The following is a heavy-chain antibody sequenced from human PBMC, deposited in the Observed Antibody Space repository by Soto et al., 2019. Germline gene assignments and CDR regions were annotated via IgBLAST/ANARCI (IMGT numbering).Heavy chain of an antibody. J-gene: IGHJ4*02. CDR1: GGTISSYA. Sequence: QLQVVQSGPEVRKPGSSVKVSCKASGGTISSYAISWVRQAPGQGLEWLGGIIPALGTENYAKKFQGRVTITADESTNTAYMELSSLKSEDTAIYFCARGTGTFSGTSAAAKFDYWGQGTLVTVSP. V-gene: IGHV1-69*01. CDR2: IIPALGTE. D-gene: IGHD2-2*01. CDR3: ARGTGTFSGTSAAAKFDY.